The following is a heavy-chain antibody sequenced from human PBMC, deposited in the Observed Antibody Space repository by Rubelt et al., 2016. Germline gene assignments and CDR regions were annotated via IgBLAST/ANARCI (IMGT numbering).Heavy chain of an antibody. D-gene: IGHD6-19*01. CDR2: IYYSGSA. J-gene: IGHJ4*02. CDR1: GDSISSYY. V-gene: IGHV4-59*01. Sequence: QVQLQESGPGLVKPSETLSLTCTVSGDSISSYYWSWIRQPPGKGLEWIGSIYYSGSANYNPSLKSRVTISVDTSNNLFSLNLSSLTAADTAVYYCARDPRSGWYGYYFDYWGQGTLLTVSS. CDR3: ARDPRSGWYGYYFDY.